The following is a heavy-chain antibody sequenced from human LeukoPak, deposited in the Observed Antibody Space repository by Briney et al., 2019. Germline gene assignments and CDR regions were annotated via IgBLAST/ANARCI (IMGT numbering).Heavy chain of an antibody. CDR3: ARLRIAVAGTQEFDY. J-gene: IGHJ4*02. D-gene: IGHD6-19*01. CDR1: GYSFTSYW. Sequence: GESLKISCKGSGYSFTSYWIGWVHQMPGKGLEWMGIIYPGDSDTRYSPSFQGQVTISADKSISTAYLQWSSLKASDTAMYYCARLRIAVAGTQEFDYWGQGTPVTVSS. CDR2: IYPGDSDT. V-gene: IGHV5-51*07.